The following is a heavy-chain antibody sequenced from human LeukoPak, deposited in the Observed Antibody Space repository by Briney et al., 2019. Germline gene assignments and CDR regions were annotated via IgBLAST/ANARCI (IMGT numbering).Heavy chain of an antibody. V-gene: IGHV3-48*03. D-gene: IGHD4-11*01. Sequence: GGSLRLSCAASGFTFSSYEMNWVRQAPGKGLEWVSYISSSGSTIYYADSVKGRFTISRDNAKNTLSLQMNSLRAEDTAIYYCARVNWELTTEDYWGQGTLVTVSS. CDR3: ARVNWELTTEDY. CDR1: GFTFSSYE. J-gene: IGHJ4*02. CDR2: ISSSGSTI.